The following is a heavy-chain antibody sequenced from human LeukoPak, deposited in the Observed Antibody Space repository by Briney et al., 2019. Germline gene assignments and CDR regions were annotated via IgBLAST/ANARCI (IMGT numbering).Heavy chain of an antibody. CDR1: GFTFSSYA. J-gene: IGHJ4*02. V-gene: IGHV3-64*01. CDR2: ISSNGGST. Sequence: GGSLRLSCAASGFTFSSYAMHWVRQAPGKGLEYVSAISSNGGSTYYANSVKGRFTISRDNSKNTLYLQMGSLRAEDMAVYYCARARAFWGYPDYWGQGTLVTVSS. D-gene: IGHD3-16*01. CDR3: ARARAFWGYPDY.